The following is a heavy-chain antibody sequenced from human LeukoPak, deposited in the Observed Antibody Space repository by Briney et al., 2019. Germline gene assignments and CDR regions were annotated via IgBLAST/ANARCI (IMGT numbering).Heavy chain of an antibody. D-gene: IGHD6-6*01. V-gene: IGHV3-21*01. CDR1: GFTFSSYA. CDR2: ISSSSSYI. CDR3: ARDGEGGAAPFDY. Sequence: GGSLRLSCAASGFTFSSYAMSWVRQAPGKGLEWVSSISSSSSYIYYADSVKGRFTISRDNAKNSLYLQMNSLRAEDTAVYYCARDGEGGAAPFDYWGQGTLVTVSS. J-gene: IGHJ4*02.